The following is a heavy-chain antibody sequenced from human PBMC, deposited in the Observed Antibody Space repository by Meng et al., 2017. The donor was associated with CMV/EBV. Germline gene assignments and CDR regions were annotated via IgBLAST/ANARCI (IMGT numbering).Heavy chain of an antibody. J-gene: IGHJ6*02. Sequence: GESLKISCAASGFTVSSNYMSWVRQAPGKGLEWVSVIYSGGSTYYADSVKGRFTISRDNSKNTLNLQMNSLRAEDTAVYYCARDGLRFLDGMDVWGQGTTVTVSS. CDR1: GFTVSSNY. CDR3: ARDGLRFLDGMDV. CDR2: IYSGGST. V-gene: IGHV3-53*01. D-gene: IGHD3-3*01.